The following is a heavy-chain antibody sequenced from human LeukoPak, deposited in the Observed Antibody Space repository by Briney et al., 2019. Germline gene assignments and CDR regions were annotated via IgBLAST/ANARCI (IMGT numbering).Heavy chain of an antibody. D-gene: IGHD3-22*01. CDR3: ARDRNYYDRSGWFDP. CDR2: IYYSGST. CDR1: GGSFSGYY. J-gene: IGHJ5*02. Sequence: SETLSLTCAVYGGSFSGYYWSWIRQPPGKGLEWIGYIYYSGSTNYNPSLKSRVTISVDTSKNQFSLKLSSVTAADTAVYYCARDRNYYDRSGWFDPWGQGTLVTVSS. V-gene: IGHV4-59*01.